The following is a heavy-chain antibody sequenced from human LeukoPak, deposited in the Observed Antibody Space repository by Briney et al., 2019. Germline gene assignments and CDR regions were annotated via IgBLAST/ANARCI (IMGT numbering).Heavy chain of an antibody. Sequence: ASVKVSCKASGGTFSSYAISWVRQAPGQGLEWMGGIIPIFGTATYAQKFQGRVTITADESTSTAYMELSSLRSEDTAVYYCARGGASGWFYAFDIWGQGTMVTVSS. D-gene: IGHD2-15*01. CDR3: ARGGASGWFYAFDI. CDR2: IIPIFGTA. J-gene: IGHJ3*02. CDR1: GGTFSSYA. V-gene: IGHV1-69*01.